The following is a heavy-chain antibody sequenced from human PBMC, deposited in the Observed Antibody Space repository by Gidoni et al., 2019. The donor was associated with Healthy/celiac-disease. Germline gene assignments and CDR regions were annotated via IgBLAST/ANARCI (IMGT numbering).Heavy chain of an antibody. D-gene: IGHD1-26*01. CDR1: GFTFGDYA. CDR3: TRLGRSGSYYDYYYYYGMDV. CDR2: IRSKAYGGTT. V-gene: IGHV3-49*03. J-gene: IGHJ6*02. Sequence: GGLVQPGRSLRLSCTASGFTFGDYAMSWFRQAPGKGLGWVGFIRSKAYGGTTEYAASMKGRFTISRDDSKSIADLQMNSLKTEDTAVYYCTRLGRSGSYYDYYYYYGMDVWGQGTTVTVSS.